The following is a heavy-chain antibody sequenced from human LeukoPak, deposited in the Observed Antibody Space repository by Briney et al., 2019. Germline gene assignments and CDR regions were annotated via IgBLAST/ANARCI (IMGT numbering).Heavy chain of an antibody. D-gene: IGHD3-3*01. CDR3: AKADATIGGAFDI. Sequence: GGSLRLSCAASGFIFKNYAMSWVPQAPGKGLEWVSIISGTSDTTRYGDSVRGRFTISRDNPRNTLYLQMNSLRVDDTAVYYCAKADATIGGAFDIWGQGTMVTVSS. J-gene: IGHJ3*02. CDR1: GFIFKNYA. V-gene: IGHV3-23*01. CDR2: ISGTSDTT.